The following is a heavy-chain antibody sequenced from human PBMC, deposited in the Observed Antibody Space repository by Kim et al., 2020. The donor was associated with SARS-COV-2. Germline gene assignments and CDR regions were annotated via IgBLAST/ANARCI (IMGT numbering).Heavy chain of an antibody. Sequence: GGSLRLSCAASGFTFSSYGMHWVRQAPGKGLEWVAVISYDGSNKYYADSVKGRFTISRDNSKNTLYLQMNSLRAEDTAVYYCAKESDSSGYWWGDFDYWGQGTLVTVSS. D-gene: IGHD3-22*01. V-gene: IGHV3-30*18. CDR2: ISYDGSNK. CDR3: AKESDSSGYWWGDFDY. CDR1: GFTFSSYG. J-gene: IGHJ4*02.